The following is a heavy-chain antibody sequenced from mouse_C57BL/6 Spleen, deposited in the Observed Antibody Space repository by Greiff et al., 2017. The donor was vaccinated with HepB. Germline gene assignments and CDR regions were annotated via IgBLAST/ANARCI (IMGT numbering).Heavy chain of an antibody. CDR2: INPSTGGT. V-gene: IGHV1-42*01. D-gene: IGHD2-5*01. CDR1: GYSFTGYY. J-gene: IGHJ4*01. CDR3: ARGAYYSNSYAMDY. Sequence: VQLQQSGPELVKPGASVKISCKASGYSFTGYYMNWVKQSPEKSLEWIGEINPSTGGTTYNQKFKAKATLTVDKSSSTAYMQLKSLTSEDSAVYYCARGAYYSNSYAMDYWGQGTSVTVSS.